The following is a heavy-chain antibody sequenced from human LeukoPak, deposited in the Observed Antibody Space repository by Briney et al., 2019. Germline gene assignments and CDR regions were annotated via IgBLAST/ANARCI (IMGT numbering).Heavy chain of an antibody. CDR2: INWNGAST. Sequence: LSGGSLRLSCAASGFTFNDHGMTWVRQTPGKGLECVSGINWNGASTGYTDSVKGRFTISRDNAKNFLYLQMNSLRVEDTALYYCARVVRYSANWSPLDYWGQGTLVTVSS. CDR3: ARVVRYSANWSPLDY. J-gene: IGHJ4*02. D-gene: IGHD1-1*01. V-gene: IGHV3-20*04. CDR1: GFTFNDHG.